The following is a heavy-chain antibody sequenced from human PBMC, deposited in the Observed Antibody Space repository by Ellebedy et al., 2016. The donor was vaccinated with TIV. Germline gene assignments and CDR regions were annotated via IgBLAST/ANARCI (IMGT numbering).Heavy chain of an antibody. V-gene: IGHV3-48*02. CDR2: ISSSSSTI. J-gene: IGHJ4*02. CDR1: GFTFSSYS. D-gene: IGHD4-23*01. CDR3: ASSGGKKRVYFDY. Sequence: GGSLRLXXAASGFTFSSYSMNWVRQAPGKGLEWVSYISSSSSTIYYADSVKGRFTISRDNAKNSLYLQMNSLRDEDTAVYYCASSGGKKRVYFDYWGQGTLVTVSS.